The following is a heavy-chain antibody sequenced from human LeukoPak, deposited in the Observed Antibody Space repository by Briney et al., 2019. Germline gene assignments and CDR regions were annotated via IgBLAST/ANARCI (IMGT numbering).Heavy chain of an antibody. J-gene: IGHJ5*02. CDR2: IYYSGST. CDR1: GGSISSGGYY. D-gene: IGHD5-12*01. V-gene: IGHV4-31*03. Sequence: SETLSLTCTVSGGSISSGGYYWSWIRQHPGKGLEWIGYIYYSGSTYYNPSLKSRVTISVDTSKNQFSLKLSSVTAADTAVYYCARVGYSGYPHLWLVVGNWFDPWGQGTPVTVSS. CDR3: ARVGYSGYPHLWLVVGNWFDP.